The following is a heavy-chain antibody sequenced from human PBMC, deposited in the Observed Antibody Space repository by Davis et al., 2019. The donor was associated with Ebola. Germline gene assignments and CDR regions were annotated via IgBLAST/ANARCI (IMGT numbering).Heavy chain of an antibody. V-gene: IGHV1-18*01. J-gene: IGHJ4*02. CDR2: ISVYNGNT. CDR1: GYTFTSYG. Sequence: ASVKVSCKTFGYTFTSYGITWVRQAPGQGPEWMGWISVYNGNTHYIQKFQGRVTMTTDTSTSTAYMELRDLRSDDTALYYCARGAQWLGMPFDYWGQGTLVTVSS. CDR3: ARGAQWLGMPFDY. D-gene: IGHD6-19*01.